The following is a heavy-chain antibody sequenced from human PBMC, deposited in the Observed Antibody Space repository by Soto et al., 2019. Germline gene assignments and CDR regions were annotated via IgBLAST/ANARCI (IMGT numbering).Heavy chain of an antibody. V-gene: IGHV3-48*01. Sequence: EVQLVESGGGSVQPGGSLRLSCAASGFTLSYYSMNWFRQAPGKGLEWISYISSSSATIYYADSVKGRFTVSRDNAKNSLFLQMNGLRVEDTAVYYCAREEGLGETFIVVDLYYFQTWGQGTPVTVFS. J-gene: IGHJ1*01. D-gene: IGHD3-22*01. CDR2: ISSSSATI. CDR1: GFTLSYYS. CDR3: AREEGLGETFIVVDLYYFQT.